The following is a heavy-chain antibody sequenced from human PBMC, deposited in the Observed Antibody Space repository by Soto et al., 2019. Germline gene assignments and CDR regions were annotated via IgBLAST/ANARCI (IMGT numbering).Heavy chain of an antibody. D-gene: IGHD2-15*01. CDR2: IYYSGST. V-gene: IGHV4-30-4*01. J-gene: IGHJ6*02. CDR1: GGSISSGDYY. Sequence: SETLSLTCTVSGGSISSGDYYWSWIRQPPGKGLEWIGYIYYSGSTCYNPSLKSRVTISVDTSKNQFSLKLSSVTAADTAVYYCASVLLGYCSGGSCPTPYYYYGMDVWGQGTTVTVSS. CDR3: ASVLLGYCSGGSCPTPYYYYGMDV.